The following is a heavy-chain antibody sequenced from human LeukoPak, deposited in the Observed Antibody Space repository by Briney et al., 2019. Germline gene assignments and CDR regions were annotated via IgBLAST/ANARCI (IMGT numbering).Heavy chain of an antibody. CDR3: ARDPSDITMIVVAPEGGFDY. CDR2: IYYSGST. Sequence: PSETLSLTCTVSGGSISSGGYYWSWIRQHPGKGLEWIGYIYYSGSTYYNPSLKSRVTISVDTSKNQFSLKLSSVTAADTAVYYCARDPSDITMIVVAPEGGFDYWGQGTLVTVSS. V-gene: IGHV4-31*03. D-gene: IGHD3-22*01. J-gene: IGHJ4*02. CDR1: GGSISSGGYY.